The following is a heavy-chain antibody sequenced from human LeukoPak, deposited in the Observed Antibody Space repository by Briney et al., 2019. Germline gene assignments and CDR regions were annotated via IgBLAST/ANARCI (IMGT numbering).Heavy chain of an antibody. J-gene: IGHJ4*02. CDR1: GFTFSSYA. CDR2: ISGSGGST. D-gene: IGHD1-14*01. CDR3: TTPTDLAY. Sequence: PGGSLRLSCAASGFTFSSYAMSWVRQAPGKGLEWVSGISGSGGSTYYADSVKGRFAISRDNSKNTLYLQMNSLKTEDTAVYYCTTPTDLAYWGQGALVTVSS. V-gene: IGHV3-23*01.